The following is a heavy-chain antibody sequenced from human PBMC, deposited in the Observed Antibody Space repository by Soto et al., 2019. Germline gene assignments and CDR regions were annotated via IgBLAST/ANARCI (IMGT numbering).Heavy chain of an antibody. CDR2: ISGSGVST. CDR1: GFTFSSYA. D-gene: IGHD3-10*01. V-gene: IGHV3-23*01. J-gene: IGHJ6*02. Sequence: GGSLRLSCAASGFTFSSYAMSWVRQAPGKGLEWVSAISGSGVSTYYADSVKGRFTISRDNSKNTLFLQMNTLRADDTAVYYCAKGSGGSYYYGMDVWGQGTTVTVSS. CDR3: AKGSGGSYYYGMDV.